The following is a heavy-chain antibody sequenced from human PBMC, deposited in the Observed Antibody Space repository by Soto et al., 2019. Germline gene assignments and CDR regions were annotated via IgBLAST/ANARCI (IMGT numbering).Heavy chain of an antibody. D-gene: IGHD1-7*01. J-gene: IGHJ6*02. Sequence: ASVKVSCKASGYTFTSYAMHWVRQAPGQRLEWMGWVNAGNGNTKYSQKFQGRVTITRDTSASTAYMEQSSLRSEDTAVYYCATGYNWNSEYYYSGMDVWGQGTTVTVSS. CDR3: ATGYNWNSEYYYSGMDV. CDR1: GYTFTSYA. V-gene: IGHV1-3*01. CDR2: VNAGNGNT.